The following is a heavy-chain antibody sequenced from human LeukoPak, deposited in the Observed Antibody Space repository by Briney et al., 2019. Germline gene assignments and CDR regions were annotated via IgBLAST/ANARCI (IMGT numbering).Heavy chain of an antibody. V-gene: IGHV3-53*01. D-gene: IGHD2-15*01. CDR1: GFTVSSNY. J-gene: IGHJ6*02. Sequence: GGSLKLSCAASGFTVSSNYMSWVRQAPGKGLEWVSVIFSGGSTYYADSVKGRFTISRDNSKNTLYLQMNSLRAEDTAVYYCARENDMGYCSGGRCYKGYNAMDVWGQGTTVTVSS. CDR3: ARENDMGYCSGGRCYKGYNAMDV. CDR2: IFSGGST.